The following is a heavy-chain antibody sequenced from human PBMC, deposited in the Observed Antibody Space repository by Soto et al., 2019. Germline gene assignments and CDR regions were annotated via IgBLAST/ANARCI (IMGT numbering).Heavy chain of an antibody. V-gene: IGHV4-30-4*01. D-gene: IGHD3-10*01. CDR1: GGSISTGDYY. J-gene: IGHJ4*02. Sequence: SETLSLTCTVSGGSISTGDYYWSWIRQPPGKGLQWIGYVHYSGGTSYNPPLKSRVTISVDTSKNQFSLRLSSVTAADTAVYYCARGPRSYYYGSGSYLDYWGQGTLVTVSS. CDR3: ARGPRSYYYGSGSYLDY. CDR2: VHYSGGT.